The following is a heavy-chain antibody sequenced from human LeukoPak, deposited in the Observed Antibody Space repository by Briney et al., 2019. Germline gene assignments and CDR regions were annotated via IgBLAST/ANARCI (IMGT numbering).Heavy chain of an antibody. CDR3: ASHSELGL. CDR1: GFTFSSYG. V-gene: IGHV3-30*03. J-gene: IGHJ4*02. Sequence: GGSLRLSCAASGFTFSSYGMHWVRQAPGKGLKWVAVISYDGSNKYYADSVKGRFTISRDNSKNTLYLQMNSLRSEDTAVYYCASHSELGLWGQGTLVTVSS. CDR2: ISYDGSNK. D-gene: IGHD1-7*01.